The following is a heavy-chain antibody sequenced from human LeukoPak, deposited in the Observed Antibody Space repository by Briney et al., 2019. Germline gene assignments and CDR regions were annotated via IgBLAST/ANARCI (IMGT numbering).Heavy chain of an antibody. J-gene: IGHJ4*02. CDR2: FYHSGST. V-gene: IGHV4-59*01. Sequence: PETLSLTCALSGGSLSSYYWSWVRQPPGKGLEWIGCFYHSGSTNYNPSRKSRVTTSVETSKNKFSLRLSSVTAADTAVYYCASTQQWLAFDYWGQGILVTVSS. CDR3: ASTQQWLAFDY. D-gene: IGHD6-19*01. CDR1: GGSLSSYY.